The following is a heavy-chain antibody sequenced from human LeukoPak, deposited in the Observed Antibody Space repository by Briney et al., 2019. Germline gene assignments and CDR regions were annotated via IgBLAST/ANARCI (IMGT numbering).Heavy chain of an antibody. CDR3: ARGRRDPGAGAGVDYYYFYMDV. Sequence: GASVKVSCKTSGGTFSNHPISWVRQAPGQGLEWMGGFIPVFGRAIYAQKFQGRVTITTDESASTAYMELSALTSDDTAVYYCARGRRDPGAGAGVDYYYFYMDVWGKGTTVTVSS. D-gene: IGHD6-19*01. CDR2: FIPVFGRA. CDR1: GGTFSNHP. V-gene: IGHV1-69*05. J-gene: IGHJ6*03.